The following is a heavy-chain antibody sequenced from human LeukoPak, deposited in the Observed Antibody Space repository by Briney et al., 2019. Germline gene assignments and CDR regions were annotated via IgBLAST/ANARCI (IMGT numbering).Heavy chain of an antibody. J-gene: IGHJ4*02. CDR1: GFTSSSYA. CDR3: AKGPSYVGPSGF. CDR2: ISGSGGTT. D-gene: IGHD4-23*01. Sequence: GGSLRLSCAASGFTSSSYAMSWVRQAPGKGLEWVSSISGSGGTTYYADSVKGRFTISRDNSKNTLFLQMNSLRAEDTAVYYCAKGPSYVGPSGFWGQGSLVTVSS. V-gene: IGHV3-23*01.